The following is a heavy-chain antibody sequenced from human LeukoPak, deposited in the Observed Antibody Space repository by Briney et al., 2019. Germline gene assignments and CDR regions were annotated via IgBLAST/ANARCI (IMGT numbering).Heavy chain of an antibody. Sequence: GGSLRLSCAASGFTFSSYAMHWVRQAPGKGLEWVAVISYDGSNKYYADSVKGRFTISRDNSKNTLYLQMNSLRAEDTAVYYCASATKETTVTSYYYYYYMDVWGKGTTVTVSS. CDR2: ISYDGSNK. CDR1: GFTFSSYA. V-gene: IGHV3-30-3*01. CDR3: ASATKETTVTSYYYYYYMDV. J-gene: IGHJ6*03. D-gene: IGHD4-11*01.